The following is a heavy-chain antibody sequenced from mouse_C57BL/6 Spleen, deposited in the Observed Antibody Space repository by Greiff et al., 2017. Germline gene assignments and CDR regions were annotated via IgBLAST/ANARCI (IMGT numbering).Heavy chain of an antibody. CDR3: ARYYGSSYGYFDV. CDR1: GYSITSDY. Sequence: EVQLVESGPGLAKPSQTLSLTCSVTGYSITSDYWNWIRQFPGNKLEYMGYISYSGSTYYNPSLKSRISITRDTSKNQYYLQLNSVTTEDTATSYCARYYGSSYGYFDVWGTGTTVTVSS. D-gene: IGHD1-1*01. CDR2: ISYSGST. V-gene: IGHV3-8*01. J-gene: IGHJ1*03.